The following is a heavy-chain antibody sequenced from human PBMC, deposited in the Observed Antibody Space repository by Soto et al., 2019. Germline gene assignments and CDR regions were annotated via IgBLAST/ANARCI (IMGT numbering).Heavy chain of an antibody. J-gene: IGHJ4*02. CDR1: GGSLSSYY. V-gene: IGHV4-59*08. CDR3: ARHASSSGWYFDY. CDR2: IYYSGST. Sequence: PSETLSLTCTVSGGSLSSYYWSWIRQPPGKGLEWIGYIYYSGSTNYNPSLKSRVTISVDTSKNQFSLKLSSVTAADAAVYYCARHASSSGWYFDYWGQGTLVNVSS. D-gene: IGHD6-19*01.